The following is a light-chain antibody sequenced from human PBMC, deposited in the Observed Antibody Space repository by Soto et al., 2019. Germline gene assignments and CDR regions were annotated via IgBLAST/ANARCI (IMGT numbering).Light chain of an antibody. J-gene: IGLJ3*02. CDR3: TSYTTSSPYLV. CDR1: SSDVGGYNY. V-gene: IGLV2-14*03. Sequence: QSALTQPASVSGSPGQSITISCTGTSSDVGGYNYVSWYQHHPGKAPKLMIYAVTNRPSGVSNRFAGSKSGNTASLTISVLQAEDEADYYCTSYTTSSPYLVFGGGTKLTVL. CDR2: AVT.